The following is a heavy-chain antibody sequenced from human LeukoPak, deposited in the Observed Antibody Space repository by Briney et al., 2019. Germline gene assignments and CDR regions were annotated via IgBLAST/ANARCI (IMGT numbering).Heavy chain of an antibody. CDR1: GFTFINAW. CDR2: IKSKTDGGTT. D-gene: IGHD1-7*01. Sequence: SGRSLRPSCAASGFTFINAWMSWVRPAPGKGLEWVGRIKSKTDGGTTDYAAPVKGRFTISRDDSKNTLYLQMNSLKTEDTAVYYCTTDIWNYFRSKGGKGTTVTVSS. V-gene: IGHV3-15*01. J-gene: IGHJ6*04. CDR3: TTDIWNYFRSK.